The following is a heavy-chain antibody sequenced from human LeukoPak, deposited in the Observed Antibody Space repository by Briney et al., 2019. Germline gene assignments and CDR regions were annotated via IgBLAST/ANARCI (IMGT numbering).Heavy chain of an antibody. CDR1: GFTFGEYA. CDR2: INWNSGSI. CDR3: ANDLTTGIAVAGTLES. J-gene: IGHJ4*02. V-gene: IGHV3-9*01. D-gene: IGHD6-19*01. Sequence: GRSLRLSCAASGFTFGEYAMHWVRQAPGKGLEWVSAINWNSGSIGYADSVKGRFTISIDNAKNSLYLQMNSLRAEDTALYYCANDLTTGIAVAGTLESCGQGTLVTVSS.